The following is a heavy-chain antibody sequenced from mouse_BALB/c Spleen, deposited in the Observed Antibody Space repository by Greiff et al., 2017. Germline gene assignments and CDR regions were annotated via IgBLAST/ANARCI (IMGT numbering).Heavy chain of an antibody. CDR2: INPYNDGT. J-gene: IGHJ2*01. Sequence: EVQLQQSGPELVKPGASVKMSCKASGYTFTSYVMHWVKQKPGQGLEWIGYINPYNDGTKYNEKFKGKATLTSDKSSSTAYMELSSPTSEDSAVYYCTRSGLRRYFDYWGQGTTLTVSS. CDR3: TRSGLRRYFDY. CDR1: GYTFTSYV. V-gene: IGHV1-14*01. D-gene: IGHD1-1*01.